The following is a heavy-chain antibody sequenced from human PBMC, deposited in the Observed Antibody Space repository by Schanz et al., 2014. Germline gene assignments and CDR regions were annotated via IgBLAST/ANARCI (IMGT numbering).Heavy chain of an antibody. V-gene: IGHV3-74*02. J-gene: IGHJ6*02. CDR3: ARPLGPNYYYYGLDV. CDR1: GFTFSSYW. CDR2: INSDGSTT. Sequence: EVQLVESGGGLIHPGGSLRLSCAASGFTFSSYWMHWVRQAPGKGLVWVSRINSDGSTTIYADSVKGRFTISRDNAKNTLYLQMNSLRAEDTAVYYCARPLGPNYYYYGLDVWGQGTTVTVSS.